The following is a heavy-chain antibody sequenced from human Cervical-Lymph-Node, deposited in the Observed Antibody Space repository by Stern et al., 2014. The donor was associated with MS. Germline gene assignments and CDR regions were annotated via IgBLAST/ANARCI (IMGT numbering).Heavy chain of an antibody. CDR2: IGPLFGKP. D-gene: IGHD4-17*01. CDR1: GGTFSNYA. CDR3: ASPLTATSVPFGYYGMDV. V-gene: IGHV1-69*01. J-gene: IGHJ6*02. Sequence: QVQLVQSGAEVKKPGSSVKVSCKASGGTFSNYATSWVRQAPGQGLERMGGIGPLFGKPNYAQKFQGRVTITADESTSTAYMDLSSLRSEDTAVYYCASPLTATSVPFGYYGMDVWGQGTTVTVS.